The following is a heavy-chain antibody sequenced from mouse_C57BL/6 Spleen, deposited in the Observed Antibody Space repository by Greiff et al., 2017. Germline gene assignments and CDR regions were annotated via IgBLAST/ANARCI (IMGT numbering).Heavy chain of an antibody. V-gene: IGHV14-4*01. Sequence: EVQLQQSGAELVRPGASVKLSCTASGFNIKDDYMHWVKQRPEQGLEWIGWIDPENGDTEYASKFQGKATITADTSSNTAYLQLSSLTSEDTAVYYCTPYYYGSRKFAYWGQGTLVTVSA. CDR3: TPYYYGSRKFAY. D-gene: IGHD1-1*01. CDR1: GFNIKDDY. CDR2: IDPENGDT. J-gene: IGHJ3*01.